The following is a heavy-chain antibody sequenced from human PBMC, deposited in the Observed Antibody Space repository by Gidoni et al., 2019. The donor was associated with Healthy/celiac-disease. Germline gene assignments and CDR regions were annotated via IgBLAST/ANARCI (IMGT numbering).Heavy chain of an antibody. V-gene: IGHV3-15*01. CDR3: TTHVTMIVVAFGY. CDR2: IKSNTDGGTT. Sequence: EVQLVESGGDFVKPGGSLRLSCSSSGFTFSNAWMSWVRPAPGKGLEWVGRIKSNTDGGTTDYAAPVKGRFTISRDDSKNTLYLQMNSLKTEDTAVYYCTTHVTMIVVAFGYWGQGTLVTVSS. CDR1: GFTFSNAW. J-gene: IGHJ4*02. D-gene: IGHD3-22*01.